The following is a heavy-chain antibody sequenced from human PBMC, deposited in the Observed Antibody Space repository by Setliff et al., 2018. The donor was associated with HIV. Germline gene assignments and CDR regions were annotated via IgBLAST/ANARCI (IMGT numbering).Heavy chain of an antibody. J-gene: IGHJ4*02. CDR1: GFTVSRFY. CDR2: ISSSSYYI. V-gene: IGHV3-21*04. Sequence: GGSLRLSCAASGFTVSRFYMSWVRQAPGKGLEWVSSISSSSYYIYYADSVRGRFTISRDNYKNTLYLQMNSLRPEDTAVYYCARDSPLSHFDYWGQGILVTVSS. CDR3: ARDSPLSHFDY.